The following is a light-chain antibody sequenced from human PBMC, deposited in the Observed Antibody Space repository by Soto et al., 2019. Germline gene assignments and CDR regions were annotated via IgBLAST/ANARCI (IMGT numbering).Light chain of an antibody. J-gene: IGKJ1*01. V-gene: IGKV1-8*01. Sequence: AVLLTQSPSSFSASTGDRATITCRASQDIHNYLAWYQQVPGKAPKLLLYAASILQTGVPSRFSGSGSGTDFPLTIDGLQSEDVATYFCQHYYSYPWTFGQGTSVE. CDR1: QDIHNY. CDR2: AAS. CDR3: QHYYSYPWT.